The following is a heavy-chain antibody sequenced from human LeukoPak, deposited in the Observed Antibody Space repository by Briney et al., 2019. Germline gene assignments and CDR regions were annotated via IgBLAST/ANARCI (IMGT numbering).Heavy chain of an antibody. CDR3: ARAPRADGHNEWYFEL. D-gene: IGHD5-24*01. J-gene: IGHJ2*01. Sequence: SETLSLTCTVSGVSISSYYWSWIRQPPGKGLEWVGYICCSGSINYNPSLKSRVTISVDTTNNQFSLKLSSVTAADAAVYYCARAPRADGHNEWYFELWGRGTLVTVSS. V-gene: IGHV4-59*01. CDR1: GVSISSYY. CDR2: ICCSGSI.